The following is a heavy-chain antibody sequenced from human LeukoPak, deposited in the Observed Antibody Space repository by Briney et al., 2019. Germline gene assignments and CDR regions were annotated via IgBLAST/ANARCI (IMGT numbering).Heavy chain of an antibody. CDR3: AREAEAFDI. CDR2: ISYDGTEK. CDR1: RFTFRSYA. V-gene: IGHV3-30*04. Sequence: GGSLRPSCAASRFTFRSYAMHWARQAPGKGLEWVAVISYDGTEKYYADSVKGRFTISRDNSKNTLYLQMDSLRTEDTAVYYCAREAEAFDIWGQGTMVTVSS. J-gene: IGHJ3*02.